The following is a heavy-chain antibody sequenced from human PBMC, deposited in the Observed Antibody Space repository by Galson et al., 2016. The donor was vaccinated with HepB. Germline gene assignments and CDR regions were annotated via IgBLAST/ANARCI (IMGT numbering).Heavy chain of an antibody. CDR2: IKQDGSEK. Sequence: SLRLSCAASGFTFSSYWMSWVRQAPGKGLEWVANIKQDGSEKDYVDSVKGRFTISRDNDKNSLYLQMNTLRAEDTAVYYCAREGGYYFDYWGQGTLVTVSS. V-gene: IGHV3-7*04. CDR1: GFTFSSYW. J-gene: IGHJ4*02. CDR3: AREGGYYFDY.